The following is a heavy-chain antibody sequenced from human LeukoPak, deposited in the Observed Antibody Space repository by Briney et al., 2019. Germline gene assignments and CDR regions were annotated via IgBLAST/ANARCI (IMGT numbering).Heavy chain of an antibody. D-gene: IGHD1-26*01. J-gene: IGHJ4*02. V-gene: IGHV3-11*01. CDR2: ISSSGSTI. CDR1: GFTFSDYY. Sequence: GGSLRLSCAASGFTFSDYYMSWIRQAPGKGLEWVSYISSSGSTIYYADSVKGRFTISRDNAKNSLYLQMNSLRAEDTAVYYCAGALVGATHDNDYWGQGTLVTVSS. CDR3: AGALVGATHDNDY.